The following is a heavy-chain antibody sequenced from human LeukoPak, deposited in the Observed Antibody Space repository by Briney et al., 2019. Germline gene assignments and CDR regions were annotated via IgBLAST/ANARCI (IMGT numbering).Heavy chain of an antibody. CDR2: INPNSGGT. Sequence: ASVTVSCKASGYTFTDYHMHWVRQAPGQGLEWMGWINPNSGGTKSAQKFQGRATMTRDTSISTVYMELSNLRSDDTAVYYCARDRTSRGAGSRIDSWGQGTLIIVPS. V-gene: IGHV1-2*02. D-gene: IGHD3-10*01. J-gene: IGHJ4*02. CDR3: ARDRTSRGAGSRIDS. CDR1: GYTFTDYH.